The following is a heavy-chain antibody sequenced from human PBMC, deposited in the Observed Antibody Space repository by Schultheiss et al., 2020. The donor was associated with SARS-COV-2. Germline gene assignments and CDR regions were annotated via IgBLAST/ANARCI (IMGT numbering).Heavy chain of an antibody. Sequence: ASVKVSCKASGYTFTGYYMHWVRQAPGQGLEWMGWMNPNTGNTVYAQKFQGRVTMTRNTSISTAYMELSSLRSEDTAVYYCARGLYYYGSGSYYPGGGMDVWGQGTTVTVSS. J-gene: IGHJ6*02. CDR2: MNPNTGNT. CDR3: ARGLYYYGSGSYYPGGGMDV. D-gene: IGHD3-10*01. V-gene: IGHV1-8*02. CDR1: GYTFTGYY.